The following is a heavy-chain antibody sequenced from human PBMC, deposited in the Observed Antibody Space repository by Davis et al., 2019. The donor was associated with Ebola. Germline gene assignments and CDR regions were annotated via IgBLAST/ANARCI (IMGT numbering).Heavy chain of an antibody. J-gene: IGHJ5*02. CDR2: IYYTGNT. Sequence: SETLSLTCTVSGDSIRGYYWSWIRQPPGKGLEWIGFIYYTGNTDYNPSLKSRVTISVDTSENHFSLNLTSVTAADTAVYYCARLAGGSSSTQDGLDPWGQGTLVTVSS. V-gene: IGHV4-59*08. CDR1: GDSIRGYY. CDR3: ARLAGGSSSTQDGLDP. D-gene: IGHD6-6*01.